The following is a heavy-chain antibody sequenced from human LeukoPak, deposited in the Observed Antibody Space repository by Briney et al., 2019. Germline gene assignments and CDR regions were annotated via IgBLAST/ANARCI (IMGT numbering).Heavy chain of an antibody. Sequence: GGSLRLSCAASGFTFDDYAMNWVRQAPGKGLEWVSSISSNGGSISYADSVKGRFTISRDNSKNSLYLQMSSLRAADTAVYYCAVSRYSTASEFASWGQGTLVTVSS. CDR2: ISSNGGSI. D-gene: IGHD6-13*01. J-gene: IGHJ4*02. V-gene: IGHV3-9*01. CDR3: AVSRYSTASEFAS. CDR1: GFTFDDYA.